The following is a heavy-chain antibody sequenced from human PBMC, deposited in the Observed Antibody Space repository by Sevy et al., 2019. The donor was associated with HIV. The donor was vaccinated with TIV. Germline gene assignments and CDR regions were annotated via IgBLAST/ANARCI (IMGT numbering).Heavy chain of an antibody. CDR1: GYTFTGYY. J-gene: IGHJ6*02. Sequence: ASVKVSCKASGYTFTGYYMHWVRQAPGQGLEWMGWINPNSGGTNYAQKFQGRVTMTRDTSISTAYMELSRLRSDDTAGYYCATSSIAVAGTNYYYYYGMDVWGQGTTVTVSS. CDR2: INPNSGGT. CDR3: ATSSIAVAGTNYYYYYGMDV. V-gene: IGHV1-2*02. D-gene: IGHD6-19*01.